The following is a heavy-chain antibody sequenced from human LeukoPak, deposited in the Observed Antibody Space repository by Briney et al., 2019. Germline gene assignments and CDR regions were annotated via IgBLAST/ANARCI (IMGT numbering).Heavy chain of an antibody. CDR3: AILRSTVTTPVYYYYYMDV. CDR1: GFTFSSYS. CDR2: IYYSGST. D-gene: IGHD4-17*01. V-gene: IGHV4-39*07. Sequence: PGGSLRLSCAASGFTFSSYSMNWVRQAPGKGLEWIGSIYYSGSTYYNPSLKSRVTISVDTSKNQFSLKLSSVTAADTAVYYCAILRSTVTTPVYYYYYMDVWGKGTTVTVSS. J-gene: IGHJ6*03.